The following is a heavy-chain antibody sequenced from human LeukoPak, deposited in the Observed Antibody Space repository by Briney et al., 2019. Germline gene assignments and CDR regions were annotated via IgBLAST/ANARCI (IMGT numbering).Heavy chain of an antibody. Sequence: GGSLRLSCAASGFTFSRYWMSWVRQAPGKGLEWVANIKQDGSEKYYVDSVKGRFTISRDNAKNSLYLQMNSLRAEDTAVYYCARAYGGNYAYWGQGTLVTVSS. CDR1: GFTFSRYW. J-gene: IGHJ4*02. CDR3: ARAYGGNYAY. CDR2: IKQDGSEK. D-gene: IGHD4-23*01. V-gene: IGHV3-7*01.